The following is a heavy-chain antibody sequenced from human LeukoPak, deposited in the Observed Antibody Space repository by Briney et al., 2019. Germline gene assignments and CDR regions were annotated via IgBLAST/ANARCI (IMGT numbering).Heavy chain of an antibody. J-gene: IGHJ4*02. Sequence: SETLSLTCTVSGGSISSGGYSWSWIRQPPGKGLEWIGCIYHSGSTYYNPSLKSRVTISVDRSKNQFSLKLSSVTAADTAVYYCARAGGYDDSSGYSQYWGQGTLVTVSS. CDR2: IYHSGST. CDR1: GGSISSGGYS. D-gene: IGHD3-22*01. CDR3: ARAGGYDDSSGYSQY. V-gene: IGHV4-30-2*01.